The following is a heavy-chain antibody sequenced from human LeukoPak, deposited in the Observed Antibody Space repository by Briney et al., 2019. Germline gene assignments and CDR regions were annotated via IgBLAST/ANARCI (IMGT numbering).Heavy chain of an antibody. CDR2: IWYDGSNK. CDR3: AKGGGSNYGYINY. Sequence: GGSLRLSCAASGFTFSSYGMHWVRQAPGKGLEWVAVIWYDGSNKYYADSVKGRFTISRDNSMDTLFLQMNSLRTEDTAVYYCAKGGGSNYGYINYWGQGTLVTVSS. V-gene: IGHV3-33*06. CDR1: GFTFSSYG. D-gene: IGHD5-18*01. J-gene: IGHJ4*02.